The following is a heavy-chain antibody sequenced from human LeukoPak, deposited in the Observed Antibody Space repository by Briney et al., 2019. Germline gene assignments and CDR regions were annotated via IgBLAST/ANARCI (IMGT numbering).Heavy chain of an antibody. CDR3: ARQSLGASGLDH. CDR1: GFTFKNYA. CDR2: APHDRSSP. Sequence: PGGSLRLSCAASGFTFKNYAMYWVRQAPNKGLEWVAVAPHDRSSPSHAASVNGRFTISRDNSKDTLFLHMDSLRVDDTAIYYCARQSLGASGLDHWGQGVLVTVSS. J-gene: IGHJ4*02. V-gene: IGHV3-30*04. D-gene: IGHD1-26*01.